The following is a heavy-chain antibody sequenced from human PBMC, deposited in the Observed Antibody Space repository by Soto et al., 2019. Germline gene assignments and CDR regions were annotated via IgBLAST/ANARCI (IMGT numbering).Heavy chain of an antibody. CDR3: SRDLGMATVVTPLGY. Sequence: GGSLRLSCAASGFTFSSYTMNWVRQAPGKGLEWVSSISSNGNYIYYADSLKGRFTISRDNAKNSLFLQMNSLRADDTAVYYCSRDLGMATVVTPLGYWGQGTLVTVSS. V-gene: IGHV3-21*01. J-gene: IGHJ4*02. CDR1: GFTFSSYT. CDR2: ISSNGNYI. D-gene: IGHD2-21*02.